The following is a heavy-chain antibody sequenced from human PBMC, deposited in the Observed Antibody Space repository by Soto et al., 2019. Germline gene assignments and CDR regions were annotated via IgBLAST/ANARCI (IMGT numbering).Heavy chain of an antibody. V-gene: IGHV3-21*01. CDR1: GFTFSTYS. D-gene: IGHD3-10*01. Sequence: GGSLRLSCAASGFTFSTYSMNWVRQAPGKGLEWVSSISGGSGRIYYADSVKGRFTISRDNAKNSLYLQMNSLRAEDTAVYYCARXMGVYYGSGSYDRWFDPWGQGTQVTVSS. CDR2: ISGGSGRI. CDR3: ARXMGVYYGSGSYDRWFDP. J-gene: IGHJ5*02.